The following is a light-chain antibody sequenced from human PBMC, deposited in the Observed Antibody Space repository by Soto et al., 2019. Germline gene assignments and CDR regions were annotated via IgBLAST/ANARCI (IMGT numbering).Light chain of an antibody. CDR1: QSVLFKSNNKNY. Sequence: DIVLTQSPVSLAVSLGERATTNCRSSQSVLFKSNNKNYLAWYQQKPGQPPKLLIYWASTRESGVPDRFSGSGSGTDFTLKISRVEAEDVGVYYCMQGTHWPITFGQGTRLEIK. J-gene: IGKJ5*01. V-gene: IGKV4-1*01. CDR2: WAS. CDR3: MQGTHWPIT.